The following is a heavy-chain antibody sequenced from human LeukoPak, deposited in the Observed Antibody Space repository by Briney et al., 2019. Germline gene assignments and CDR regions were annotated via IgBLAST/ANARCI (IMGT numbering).Heavy chain of an antibody. J-gene: IGHJ6*03. CDR2: IKQDGSEK. Sequence: GGSLRLSCAASGFTFSTYRMSWVRQAPGKGLEWVANIKQDGSEKHYVDSVKGRFTISRDNAKNSLYLQMDSLRVEDTAVYYCARDPYSGNYGAYYYYYMDVWGKGTTVTISS. CDR3: ARDPYSGNYGAYYYYYMDV. V-gene: IGHV3-7*01. D-gene: IGHD1-26*01. CDR1: GFTFSTYR.